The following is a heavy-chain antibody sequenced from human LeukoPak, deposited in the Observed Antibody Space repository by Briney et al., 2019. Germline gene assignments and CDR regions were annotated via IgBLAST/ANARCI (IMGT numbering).Heavy chain of an antibody. J-gene: IGHJ4*02. CDR2: IVVGSGNT. CDR1: GFTFTSSA. CDR3: AARYDFWSGPDFDY. D-gene: IGHD3-3*01. V-gene: IGHV1-58*02. Sequence: GTSVKVSCKASGFTFTSSAMQWVRQARGQRLEWIGWIVVGSGNTNYAQKFQERVTITRDMSTSTAYMELSSLGSEDTAVYYCAARYDFWSGPDFDYWGQGTLVTVSS.